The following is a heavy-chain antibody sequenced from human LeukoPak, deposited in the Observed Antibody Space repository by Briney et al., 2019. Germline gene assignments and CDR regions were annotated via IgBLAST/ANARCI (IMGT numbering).Heavy chain of an antibody. J-gene: IGHJ4*02. D-gene: IGHD4-4*01. CDR3: ARTDYSNYGAPFDY. Sequence: PGGSLRLPCAASGFTVSSNYMRWVRQAPGKGLEWVSVIYSGGSTYYADSVKGRFTISRDNSKNTLYLQMNSLRAEDTAVYYCARTDYSNYGAPFDYWGQGTLVTVSS. CDR1: GFTVSSNY. CDR2: IYSGGST. V-gene: IGHV3-66*01.